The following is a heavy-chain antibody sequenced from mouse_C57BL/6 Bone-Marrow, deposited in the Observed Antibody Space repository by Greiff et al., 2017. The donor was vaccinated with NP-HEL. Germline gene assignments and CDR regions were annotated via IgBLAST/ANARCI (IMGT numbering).Heavy chain of an antibody. V-gene: IGHV5-16*01. CDR1: GFTFSDYY. Sequence: EVKVVESEGGLVQPGRSMKLSCTASGFTFSDYYMAWVRQVPEKGLEWVANINYDGSSTYYLDSLKSRFIISRDNAKNILYLQMSSLKSEDTATYYCARDRGGTWYFDVWGTGTTVTVSS. J-gene: IGHJ1*03. D-gene: IGHD2-14*01. CDR3: ARDRGGTWYFDV. CDR2: INYDGSST.